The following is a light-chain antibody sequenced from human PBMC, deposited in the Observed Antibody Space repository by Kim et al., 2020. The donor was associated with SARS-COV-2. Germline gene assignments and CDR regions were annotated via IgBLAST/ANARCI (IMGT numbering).Light chain of an antibody. J-gene: IGKJ1*01. CDR3: QQYGSSPRT. V-gene: IGKV3-20*01. Sequence: EIVLTQSPGTLSLSPGERATLSCRASQSVSSSDLAWYQQKPGQALSLLIYGASSRATGIRDRFSGSGSGTDFTLSISRLEPEDFALYYWQQYGSSPRTFGQGTKVDIK. CDR1: QSVSSSD. CDR2: GAS.